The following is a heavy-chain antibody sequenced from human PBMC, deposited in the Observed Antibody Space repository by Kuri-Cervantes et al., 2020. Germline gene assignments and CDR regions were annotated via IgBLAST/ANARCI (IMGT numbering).Heavy chain of an antibody. CDR3: AKEQWPGDWNDAGRGGADY. D-gene: IGHD1-1*01. Sequence: GESLKISCAASRFIFSSYAMHWVRQAPGKGLEWVAVISHDGSNTYYADSVKGRFTISRDNSKNTLYVQMNSLRAEDTAVYYCAKEQWPGDWNDAGRGGADYWGQGTLVTVSS. CDR2: ISHDGSNT. V-gene: IGHV3-30-3*01. J-gene: IGHJ4*02. CDR1: RFIFSSYA.